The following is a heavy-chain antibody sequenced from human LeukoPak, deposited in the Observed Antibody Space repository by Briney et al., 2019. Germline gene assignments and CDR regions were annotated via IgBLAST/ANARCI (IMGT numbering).Heavy chain of an antibody. V-gene: IGHV3-30*02. D-gene: IGHD6-19*01. Sequence: GGSLRLSCAASGFTFSSYGMHWVRQAPGKGLEWVAFIRYDGSNKYYADSVKGRFTISRDNSKNTLYLQMNSLRAEDTAVYYCAKNFPTRSGAFDIWGQGTMVTVSS. CDR1: GFTFSSYG. CDR2: IRYDGSNK. CDR3: AKNFPTRSGAFDI. J-gene: IGHJ3*02.